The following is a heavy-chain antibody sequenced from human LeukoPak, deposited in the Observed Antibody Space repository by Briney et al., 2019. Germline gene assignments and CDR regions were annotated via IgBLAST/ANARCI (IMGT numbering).Heavy chain of an antibody. CDR1: GYTFTSYA. V-gene: IGHV1-3*01. D-gene: IGHD5-12*01. CDR3: AREGRYSGYDGSAGDY. Sequence: GASVKVSCKASGYTFTSYAMHWVRQAPGQRLEWIGWINAGNGNTKYSQEFQGRVTITRDTSASTAYMELSSLRSEDTAVYYCAREGRYSGYDGSAGDYWGQGTLVTVSS. J-gene: IGHJ4*02. CDR2: INAGNGNT.